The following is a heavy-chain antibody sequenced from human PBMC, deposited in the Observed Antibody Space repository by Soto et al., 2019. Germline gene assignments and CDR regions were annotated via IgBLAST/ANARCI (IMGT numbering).Heavy chain of an antibody. J-gene: IGHJ6*02. CDR1: GFTFSSYW. CDR2: INSDGSST. Sequence: GGSLRLSCAASGFTFSSYWMHWVRQAPGKGLVWVSRINSDGSSTSYADSVKGRFTISRDNAKNTLYLQMNSLRAEDTAVYYCARDMIIVGATPRYYYYGMDVWGQGTTVTVSS. V-gene: IGHV3-74*01. D-gene: IGHD1-26*01. CDR3: ARDMIIVGATPRYYYYGMDV.